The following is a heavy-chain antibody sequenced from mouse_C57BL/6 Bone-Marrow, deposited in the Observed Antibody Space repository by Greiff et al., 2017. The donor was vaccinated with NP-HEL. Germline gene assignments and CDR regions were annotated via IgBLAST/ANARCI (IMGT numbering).Heavy chain of an antibody. CDR2: IDPSASYT. Sequence: QVQLQQPGAELVRPGTSVKLSCKASGYTFTSYWMHWVKQRPGQGLEWIGVIDPSASYTNYNQKFKGKATLTVDTSSSTAYMQLSSLTSEDSAVYYCARSTVVAKDWFAYWGQGTLVTVSA. CDR1: GYTFTSYW. CDR3: ARSTVVAKDWFAY. V-gene: IGHV1-59*01. D-gene: IGHD1-1*01. J-gene: IGHJ3*01.